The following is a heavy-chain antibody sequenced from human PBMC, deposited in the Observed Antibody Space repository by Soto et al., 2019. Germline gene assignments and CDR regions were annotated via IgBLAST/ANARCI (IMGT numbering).Heavy chain of an antibody. CDR1: GFTFSSYV. J-gene: IGHJ4*02. V-gene: IGHV3-30-3*01. D-gene: IGHD6-19*01. CDR2: ISPDGSNK. CDR3: ARDARGSIAVAGTKDY. Sequence: QEQLVESGGGVVQPARSLRLSCAASGFTFSSYVMHWVRQAPGKGLEWVTSISPDGSNKYYADSVKGRFTISRDNSKNTLYLQMNSLRVEDTALYYCARDARGSIAVAGTKDYWGQGTLVTVSS.